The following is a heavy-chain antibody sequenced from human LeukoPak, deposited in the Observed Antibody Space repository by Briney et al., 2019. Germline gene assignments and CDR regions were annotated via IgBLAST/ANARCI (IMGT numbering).Heavy chain of an antibody. CDR2: ISGSGGST. CDR1: GFTFSRYD. J-gene: IGHJ4*02. V-gene: IGHV3-23*01. D-gene: IGHD1-7*01. CDR3: AKDREGTIADYFDY. Sequence: GGSLRLSCTASGFTFSRYDMSWVRQAPGKGLEWVSSISGSGGSTYYADSVKGRFTISRDNSKNTLYLQMNSLRGEDTAVYYCAKDREGTIADYFDYWGQGTLVTVSS.